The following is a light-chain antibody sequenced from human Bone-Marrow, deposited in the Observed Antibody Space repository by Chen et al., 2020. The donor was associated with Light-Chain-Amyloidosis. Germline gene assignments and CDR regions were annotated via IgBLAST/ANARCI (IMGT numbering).Light chain of an antibody. CDR3: QQRSNWPPSIT. J-gene: IGKJ5*01. CDR1: QSVGTN. Sequence: EIVLTQSPATLSLSPGERVTLSCRASQSVGTNLAWYQQKPGQAPRLLIYAVSDRATGIPARFRGRGSGTDFTLTISSLEPADFAVYYCQQRSNWPPSITFGQGTRLDIK. V-gene: IGKV3-11*01. CDR2: AVS.